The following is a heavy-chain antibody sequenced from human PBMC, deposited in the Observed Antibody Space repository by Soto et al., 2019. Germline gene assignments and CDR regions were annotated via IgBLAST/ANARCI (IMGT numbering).Heavy chain of an antibody. Sequence: SETLSLTCTVSGGSISSSSYYWGWIRQPPGKGLEWIGSIYYSGSTYYNPSLKSRVTISVDTSKNQFSLKLSSVTAADTAVYYCARHGPYYYGSGTNPFYMDVWGKGTTVTVSS. D-gene: IGHD3-10*01. CDR1: GGSISSSSYY. CDR3: ARHGPYYYGSGTNPFYMDV. CDR2: IYYSGST. V-gene: IGHV4-39*01. J-gene: IGHJ6*03.